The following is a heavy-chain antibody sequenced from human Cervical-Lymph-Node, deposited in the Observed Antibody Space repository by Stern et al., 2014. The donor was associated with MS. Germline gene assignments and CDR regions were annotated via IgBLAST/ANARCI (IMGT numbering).Heavy chain of an antibody. Sequence: QVQLVQSGAEVKKAGSSVRVSCKASGGASSSYVLSWVRQAPGQGLEWMGRINPGLDTTNYAQKFQGRVTVTADKSTSTVYMELSSLRSEDTAVYYCATMMASDGFYSHYFGMDVWGQGTTVTVSS. CDR1: GGASSSYV. CDR2: INPGLDTT. J-gene: IGHJ6*02. V-gene: IGHV1-69*09. D-gene: IGHD3-3*01. CDR3: ATMMASDGFYSHYFGMDV.